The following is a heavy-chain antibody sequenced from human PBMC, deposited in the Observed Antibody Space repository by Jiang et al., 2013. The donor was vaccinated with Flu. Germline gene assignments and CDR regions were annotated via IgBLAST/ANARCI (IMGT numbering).Heavy chain of an antibody. J-gene: IGHJ3*02. V-gene: IGHV3-21*01. CDR3: ARGITMIVVVNDAFDI. CDR2: ISSSSSYI. Sequence: VQLVESGGGLVKPGGSLRLSCAASGFTFSSYSMNWVRQAPGKGLEWVSSISSSSSYIYYADSVKGRFTISRDNAKNSLYLQMNSLRAEDTAVYYCARGITMIVVVNDAFDIWGQGT. D-gene: IGHD3-22*01. CDR1: GFTFSSYS.